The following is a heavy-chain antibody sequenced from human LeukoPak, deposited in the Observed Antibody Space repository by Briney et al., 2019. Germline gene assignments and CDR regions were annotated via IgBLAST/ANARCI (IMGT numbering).Heavy chain of an antibody. CDR1: GFTFSSYS. CDR2: MSSSSSYI. Sequence: GGSLRLSCAASGFTFSSYSMNWVRQAPGKGREWVSSMSSSSSYIYYADSVKGRFTISRDNAKNSLYLQMNRLRAEDTAVYYCAKVRVAALFFFDFWGQGTLVTVSS. CDR3: AKVRVAALFFFDF. V-gene: IGHV3-21*01. J-gene: IGHJ4*02. D-gene: IGHD6-19*01.